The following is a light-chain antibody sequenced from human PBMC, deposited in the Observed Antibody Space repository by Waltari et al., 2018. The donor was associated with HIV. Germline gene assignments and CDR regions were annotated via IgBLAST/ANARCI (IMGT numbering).Light chain of an antibody. V-gene: IGLV1-44*01. Sequence: QAVLTQPPSAPGTPGQRITISCSGSSSNIGSDAVNWYQQLPGTAPKLLIYKNNQRPSGVPDRFSASKSGTSASLAISGLQSEDEADYYCATWDHRLNGWVFGGGTKLTVL. CDR3: ATWDHRLNGWV. J-gene: IGLJ3*02. CDR1: SSNIGSDA. CDR2: KNN.